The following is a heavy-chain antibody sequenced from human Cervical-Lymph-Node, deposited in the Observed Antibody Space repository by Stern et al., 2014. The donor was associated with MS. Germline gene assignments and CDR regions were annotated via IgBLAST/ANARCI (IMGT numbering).Heavy chain of an antibody. J-gene: IGHJ3*01. V-gene: IGHV1-69*06. D-gene: IGHD4-17*01. Sequence: VQLVESGAEVKKPGSSVKVSCKASGGTFTSFSIHWVRQVPGQRLEWLCGVLPIFDTPNFAQPFQGRVTITADSSTSTAYMALNSLRSDDTAVYYCVLPSTVTTAAFDVWGRGTMVTVSS. CDR1: GGTFTSFS. CDR3: VLPSTVTTAAFDV. CDR2: VLPIFDTP.